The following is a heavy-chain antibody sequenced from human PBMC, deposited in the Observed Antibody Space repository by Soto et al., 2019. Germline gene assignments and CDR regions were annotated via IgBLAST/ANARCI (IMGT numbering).Heavy chain of an antibody. CDR1: GGSISSYY. D-gene: IGHD3-9*01. CDR2: IYYSGST. CDR3: ARARQYYDILTGYYSYWFDP. Sequence: SETLSLTCTVSGGSISSYYWSWIRQPPGKGLEWIGYIYYSGSTNYNPSLKSRVTISVDTSKNQFSLKLSSVTAADTAVYYCARARQYYDILTGYYSYWFDPRGQGTLVTVSS. V-gene: IGHV4-59*01. J-gene: IGHJ5*02.